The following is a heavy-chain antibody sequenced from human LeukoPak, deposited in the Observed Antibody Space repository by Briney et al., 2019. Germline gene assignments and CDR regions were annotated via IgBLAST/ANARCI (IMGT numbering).Heavy chain of an antibody. Sequence: GASVKVSCKASVYTFTAYYIHWVRQAAGQGLEWMGWISPNSGGTDYAQKFQGRVTKTRDTSISTAYVELSSLTSDDTAVYYCAIQPWGSGNNWYFDLWGRGTLVTVSS. V-gene: IGHV1-2*02. D-gene: IGHD7-27*01. CDR2: ISPNSGGT. J-gene: IGHJ2*01. CDR3: AIQPWGSGNNWYFDL. CDR1: VYTFTAYY.